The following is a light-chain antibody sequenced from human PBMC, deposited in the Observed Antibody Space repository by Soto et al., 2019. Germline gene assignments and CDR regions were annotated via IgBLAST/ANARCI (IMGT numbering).Light chain of an antibody. J-gene: IGLJ1*01. V-gene: IGLV2-14*03. CDR1: SSDVGAYIY. Sequence: QSALTQPASVSGSPGQSITISCGGTSSDVGAYIYVSWYQQYPGKAPKLIIYEVSNRPSGVSGRFSGSKSDTTAYLTISGLQAEDEADYYCSSYSDSDTKVFGTGTKVTVL. CDR3: SSYSDSDTKV. CDR2: EVS.